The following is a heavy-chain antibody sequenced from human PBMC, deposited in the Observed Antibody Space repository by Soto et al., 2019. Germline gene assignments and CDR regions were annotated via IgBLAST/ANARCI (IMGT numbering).Heavy chain of an antibody. Sequence: QVQLQESGPGLVKPSETLSLTCTVSGGTISRYYWSWIRQPPGKGLEWIGYMYNTGSTVYNPSFKSRVTLSVDTSQNRFSLELNSVTAADTAVYYCARDLWCYCGTDCYPLDVWGQGTTVTVSS. CDR3: ARDLWCYCGTDCYPLDV. CDR2: MYNTGST. CDR1: GGTISRYY. V-gene: IGHV4-59*01. J-gene: IGHJ6*02. D-gene: IGHD2-21*02.